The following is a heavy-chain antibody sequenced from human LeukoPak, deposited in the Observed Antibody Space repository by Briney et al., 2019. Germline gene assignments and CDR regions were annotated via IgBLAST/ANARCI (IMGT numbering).Heavy chain of an antibody. CDR3: ARDSVVATITPYYFDY. CDR1: GFTFSSYA. J-gene: IGHJ4*02. V-gene: IGHV3-21*01. D-gene: IGHD5-12*01. CDR2: ISSSSSYI. Sequence: PGGSLRLSCAASGFTFSSYAMSWVRQAPGKGLEWVSSISSSSSYIYYADSVKGRFTISRDNAKNSLYLQMNSLRAEDTAVYYCARDSVVATITPYYFDYWGQGTLVTVSS.